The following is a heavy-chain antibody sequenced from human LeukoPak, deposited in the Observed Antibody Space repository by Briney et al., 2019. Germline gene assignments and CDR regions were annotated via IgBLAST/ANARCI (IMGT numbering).Heavy chain of an antibody. Sequence: GRSLRLSCAASGFTVSSNYMSWVRQAQGKGLEWVSIIYDGGDTYYADSVRGRFTISRDISKNTVYLQMNSLRVEDTAVYFCTRAGEILPHDGFDIWGQGTMVTVSS. V-gene: IGHV3-53*01. D-gene: IGHD3-10*01. J-gene: IGHJ3*02. CDR2: IYDGGDT. CDR3: TRAGEILPHDGFDI. CDR1: GFTVSSNY.